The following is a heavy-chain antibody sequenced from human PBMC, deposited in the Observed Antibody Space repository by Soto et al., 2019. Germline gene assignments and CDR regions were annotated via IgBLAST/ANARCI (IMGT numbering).Heavy chain of an antibody. CDR3: ARESRFLEWLFSPYPFDY. CDR2: IKQDGSEK. CDR1: GFTFSSYW. V-gene: IGHV3-7*01. Sequence: EVQLVESGGGLVQPGGSLRLSCAASGFTFSSYWMSWVRQAPGKGLEWVANIKQDGSEKYYVDSVKGRFTISRDNAKNSLYLQMNSLRAEDTAVYYCARESRFLEWLFSPYPFDYWGQGTLVTVSS. J-gene: IGHJ4*02. D-gene: IGHD3-3*01.